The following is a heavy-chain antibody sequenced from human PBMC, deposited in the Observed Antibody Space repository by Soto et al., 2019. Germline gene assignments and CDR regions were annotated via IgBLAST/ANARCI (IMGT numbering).Heavy chain of an antibody. D-gene: IGHD2-15*01. CDR3: ARACSGGSCYSAAHYYYYYMDV. CDR1: GGSFSGYY. V-gene: IGHV4-59*01. CDR2: IYYSGST. Sequence: SETLSLTCAVYGGSFSGYYWSWIRQPPGKGLEWIGYIYYSGSTNYNPSLKSRITISVDTSKNQFSLKLSSVTAADTAVYYCARACSGGSCYSAAHYYYYYMDVWGKGTTVTVSS. J-gene: IGHJ6*03.